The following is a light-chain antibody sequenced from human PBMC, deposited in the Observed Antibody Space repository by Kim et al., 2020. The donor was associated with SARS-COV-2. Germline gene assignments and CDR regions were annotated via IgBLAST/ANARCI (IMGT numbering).Light chain of an antibody. V-gene: IGLV3-21*04. CDR2: YDS. J-gene: IGLJ2*01. Sequence: SYELTQPPSVSVAPGKTARITCGGNNIGSKSVHWYQQKPGQAPVLVIYYDSDRPSGIPERFSGSNSGNTATLTISRVEAGDEADYYCQGWDSSSDVVFGG. CDR1: NIGSKS. CDR3: QGWDSSSDVV.